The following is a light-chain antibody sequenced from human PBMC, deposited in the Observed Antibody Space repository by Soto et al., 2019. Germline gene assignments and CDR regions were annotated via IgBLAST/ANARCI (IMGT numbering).Light chain of an antibody. CDR2: GIS. Sequence: IVMTQYPATLSLSPGARSTLFRRASQSVSSNLAWYQQKPGQAPRLLIYGISTRATGVPGRFSGSGSGTEFALTISSLQSEDFAVYYCQHYNHWWKCGQGTKGDIK. CDR1: QSVSSN. V-gene: IGKV3-15*01. CDR3: QHYNHWWK. J-gene: IGKJ1*01.